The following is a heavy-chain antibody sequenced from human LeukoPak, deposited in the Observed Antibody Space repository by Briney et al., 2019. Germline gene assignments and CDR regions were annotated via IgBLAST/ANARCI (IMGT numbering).Heavy chain of an antibody. Sequence: PRESLKISCKGSGYSFTSYWIGWVRQMPGKGLEWMGIIYPGDSDTRYSPSFQGQVTISADKSISTAYLQWSSLKASDTAMYYCAMAQWSPHNWFDPWGQGTLVTVSS. V-gene: IGHV5-51*01. CDR2: IYPGDSDT. J-gene: IGHJ5*02. CDR1: GYSFTSYW. D-gene: IGHD2-15*01. CDR3: AMAQWSPHNWFDP.